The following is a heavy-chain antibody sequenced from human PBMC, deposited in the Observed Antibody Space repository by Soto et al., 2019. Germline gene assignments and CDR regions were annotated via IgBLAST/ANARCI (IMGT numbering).Heavy chain of an antibody. CDR3: AALDCNSSSCYSTFDY. CDR2: IYDTGST. Sequence: SETLSLTCTVSGGSISTYHWTWIRQPAGKGLEWIGRIYDTGSTNYNPSLKSRVTMSVDTSKTQFSLKLNSLTAADTAVYYCAALDCNSSSCYSTFDYWGQGTLVTSPQ. CDR1: GGSISTYH. J-gene: IGHJ4*02. V-gene: IGHV4-4*07. D-gene: IGHD2-2*01.